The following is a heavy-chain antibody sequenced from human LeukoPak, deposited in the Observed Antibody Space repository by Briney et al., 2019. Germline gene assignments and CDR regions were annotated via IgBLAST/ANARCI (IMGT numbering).Heavy chain of an antibody. Sequence: SETLSLTCTVSGGSISSYYWSWIRQPAGKGLDWIGRIYTSGSTNYNPSLKSRVTISVHKSKNQLSLKLSSVNAADTAVYYCARDPGNFWSGLDYGGQGTLVTVCS. CDR3: ARDPGNFWSGLDY. CDR1: GGSISSYY. CDR2: IYTSGST. D-gene: IGHD3-3*01. J-gene: IGHJ4*02. V-gene: IGHV4-4*07.